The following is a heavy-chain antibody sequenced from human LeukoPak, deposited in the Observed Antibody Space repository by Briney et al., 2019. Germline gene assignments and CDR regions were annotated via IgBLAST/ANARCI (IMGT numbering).Heavy chain of an antibody. CDR2: IGAGGDST. CDR3: VKALTLSGTYLGD. V-gene: IGHV3-23*01. CDR1: GFTFSSYG. Sequence: GGSLRLPCAASGFTFSSYGMHWVRQAPGKGLDWVSGIGAGGDSTFYPDSVRGRFTISRDNSKNTLYLQMNSLRAEDTALYYCVKALTLSGTYLGDWGQGTLVTVFS. D-gene: IGHD3-10*01. J-gene: IGHJ4*02.